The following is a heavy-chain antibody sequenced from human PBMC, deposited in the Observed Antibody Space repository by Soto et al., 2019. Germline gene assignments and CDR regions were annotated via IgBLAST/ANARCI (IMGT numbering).Heavy chain of an antibody. Sequence: SVKVSCKASGGTFSGYAISWVRQAPGQGLEWMGGIIPIFGTANYAQKFQGRVTITADESTSTAYMELSSLRSEDTAVYYCARASRAAANYYGSGSYYDYWGQGTLVTVSS. CDR1: GGTFSGYA. D-gene: IGHD3-10*01. V-gene: IGHV1-69*13. CDR3: ARASRAAANYYGSGSYYDY. CDR2: IIPIFGTA. J-gene: IGHJ4*02.